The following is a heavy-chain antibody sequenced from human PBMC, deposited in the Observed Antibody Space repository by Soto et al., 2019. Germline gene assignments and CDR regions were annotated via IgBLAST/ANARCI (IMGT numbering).Heavy chain of an antibody. Sequence: GGSLRLSCAASGFTFSSYSMNWVRQAPGKGLEWVSSISSSSSYIYYADSVKGRFTISRDNAKNSLYLQMNSLRAEDTAVYYCARDSPLDSSHDAFDIWGQGTMVTVSS. CDR3: ARDSPLDSSHDAFDI. V-gene: IGHV3-21*01. CDR2: ISSSSSYI. CDR1: GFTFSSYS. J-gene: IGHJ3*02. D-gene: IGHD2-2*03.